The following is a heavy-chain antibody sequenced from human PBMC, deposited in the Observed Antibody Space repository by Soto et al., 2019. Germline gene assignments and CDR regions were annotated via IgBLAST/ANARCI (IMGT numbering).Heavy chain of an antibody. D-gene: IGHD2-15*01. J-gene: IGHJ3*02. V-gene: IGHV3-66*01. CDR3: AREPRYCRGGSCSISGDAYDI. Sequence: EVQLVASGGGLVQPGGSLRLSCTASGFIVSDTYVNWVRQAPGKGLEWVSDISNRGDTHYADSVRGRFSLSRDISDNTLHLQMNNLRVEDTAVYYCAREPRYCRGGSCSISGDAYDIWGQGTMVTVSS. CDR1: GFIVSDTY. CDR2: ISNRGDT.